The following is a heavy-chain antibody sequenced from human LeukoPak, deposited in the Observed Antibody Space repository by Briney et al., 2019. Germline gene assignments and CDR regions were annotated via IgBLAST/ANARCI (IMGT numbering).Heavy chain of an antibody. CDR3: ASHYYDSSGYGDLDY. Sequence: GASVKVSCKASGGTFSSYAISWVRQAPGQGLEWMGRIIPIFGTANYAQKFQGRVMITTDESTSTACMELSSLRSEDTAVYYCASHYYDSSGYGDLDYWGQGTLVTVSS. D-gene: IGHD3-22*01. CDR1: GGTFSSYA. J-gene: IGHJ4*02. V-gene: IGHV1-69*05. CDR2: IIPIFGTA.